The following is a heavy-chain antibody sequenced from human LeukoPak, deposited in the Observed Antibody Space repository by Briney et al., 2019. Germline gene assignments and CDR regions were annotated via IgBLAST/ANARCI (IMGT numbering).Heavy chain of an antibody. Sequence: SETLSLTCTVSGGSISSYYWSWIRQPPGKGLEWIGYIYYSGSTNYNPSLKSRVTISVDTSKNQFSLKLSSVTAADTAVYYCARVGFTDYYDSSGWFDNWGQGPLATVPS. CDR3: ARVGFTDYYDSSGWFDN. J-gene: IGHJ4*02. D-gene: IGHD3-22*01. V-gene: IGHV4-59*01. CDR2: IYYSGST. CDR1: GGSISSYY.